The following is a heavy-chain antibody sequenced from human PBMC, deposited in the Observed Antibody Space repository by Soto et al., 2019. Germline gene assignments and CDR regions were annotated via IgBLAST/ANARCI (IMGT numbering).Heavy chain of an antibody. V-gene: IGHV1-69*12. Sequence: QVQLVQSGAEVKKPGSSVKVSCKASGGAFSDYAFSWVRQAPGQGLEWLGGIMPIFRAPDYAQKFQGRVTITADEFTRTAYMEMNSLRSEDTAVYYCASWLKGPDIGHYYYGMDVWCQGTTVTVS. CDR2: IMPIFRAP. J-gene: IGHJ6*02. CDR3: ASWLKGPDIGHYYYGMDV. CDR1: GGAFSDYA. D-gene: IGHD2-15*01.